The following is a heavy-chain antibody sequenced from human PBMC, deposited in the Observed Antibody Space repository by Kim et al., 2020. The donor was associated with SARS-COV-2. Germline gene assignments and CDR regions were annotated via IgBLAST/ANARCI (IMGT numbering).Heavy chain of an antibody. J-gene: IGHJ5*02. CDR2: IYTSGST. Sequence: SETLSLTCTVSGGSISSYYWSWIRQPAGKGLECIGRIYTSGSTNYNPSLKSRVTMSVDTSKNQFSLKLSSVTAADTAVYYCARDSRAVGPALATNWFDPWGQGTLVTVSS. V-gene: IGHV4-4*07. CDR1: GGSISSYY. D-gene: IGHD1-26*01. CDR3: ARDSRAVGPALATNWFDP.